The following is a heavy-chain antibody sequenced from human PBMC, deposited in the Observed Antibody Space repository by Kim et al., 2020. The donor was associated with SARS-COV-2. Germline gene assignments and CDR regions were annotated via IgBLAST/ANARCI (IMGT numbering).Heavy chain of an antibody. CDR3: ADDRIGWPLV. V-gene: IGHV3-23*01. Sequence: GGSLRLSCAASGFTLSSYAMNWVRQAPGKGLEWVSTISSRGTDTYYPDPVKGRFTISRDVSRNTLFMQMASLRVEDTAFYYCADDRIGWPLVWGQGTTVTVSS. CDR2: ISSRGTDT. D-gene: IGHD3-10*01. CDR1: GFTLSSYA. J-gene: IGHJ6*02.